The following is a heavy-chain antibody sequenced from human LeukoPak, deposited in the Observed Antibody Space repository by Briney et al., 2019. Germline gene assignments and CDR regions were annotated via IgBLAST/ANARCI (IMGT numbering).Heavy chain of an antibody. Sequence: SVKVSCKASGGTFSSYAISWVRQAPGQGLEWMGGIIPIFGTANYAHKFQGRVTITTDESTSTAYMELSSLRSEDTAVYYCARDSVNLGIAAAGNDYWGQGTLVTVSS. V-gene: IGHV1-69*05. CDR1: GGTFSSYA. J-gene: IGHJ4*02. CDR2: IIPIFGTA. CDR3: ARDSVNLGIAAAGNDY. D-gene: IGHD6-13*01.